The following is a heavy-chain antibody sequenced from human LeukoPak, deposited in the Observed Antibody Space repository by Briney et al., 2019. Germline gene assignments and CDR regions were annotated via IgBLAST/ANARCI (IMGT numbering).Heavy chain of an antibody. D-gene: IGHD2-2*01. J-gene: IGHJ4*02. CDR3: ARWRGRTSERSDY. Sequence: GGSLRLYCAASGFTFSSYAMHWVRQAPGKGLEWVAVISYDGSNKYYADSVKGRFTISRDNSKNTLYLQVDSLRVEDTATYYCARWRGRTSERSDYWGQGTLVTVSS. CDR2: ISYDGSNK. CDR1: GFTFSSYA. V-gene: IGHV3-30*04.